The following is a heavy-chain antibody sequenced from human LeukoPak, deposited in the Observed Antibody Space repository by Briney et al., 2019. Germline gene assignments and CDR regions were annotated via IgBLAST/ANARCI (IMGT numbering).Heavy chain of an antibody. Sequence: GGSLRLSCAASGFTFSSYWFHWVRQAPGKGLVWVSRINSDGSGTTYADSVKGRFTISRDNAKSTLFLQMNSLRAEDTALYYCARTTSMNYVGDAFHIWGQGTMVTVSS. CDR1: GFTFSSYW. D-gene: IGHD1-7*01. CDR2: INSDGSGT. J-gene: IGHJ3*02. CDR3: ARTTSMNYVGDAFHI. V-gene: IGHV3-74*01.